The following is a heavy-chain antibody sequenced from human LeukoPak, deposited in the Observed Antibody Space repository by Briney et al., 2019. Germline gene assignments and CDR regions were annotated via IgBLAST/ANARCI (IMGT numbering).Heavy chain of an antibody. D-gene: IGHD3-22*01. J-gene: IGHJ4*02. Sequence: GASVKVSCKASGGTFSSYAINWVRQAPGQGLEWMGGIIPIFGTANYAQKFQGRVTITADKSTSTAYMELSSLRAEDTAVYYCARGGDYYDSSYFDYWGQGTLVTVSS. CDR1: GGTFSSYA. CDR3: ARGGDYYDSSYFDY. CDR2: IIPIFGTA. V-gene: IGHV1-69*06.